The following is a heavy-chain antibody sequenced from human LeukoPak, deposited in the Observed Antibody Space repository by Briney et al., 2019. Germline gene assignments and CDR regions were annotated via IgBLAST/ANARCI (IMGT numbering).Heavy chain of an antibody. CDR2: IYTSGST. D-gene: IGHD3-22*01. J-gene: IGHJ3*02. CDR3: ASDHSGYYDSSGPLRVAFDI. CDR1: GGSISSYY. Sequence: SETLSLTCTVSGGSISSYYWSWIRQPAGKGLEWIGRIYTSGSTNYNPSLKSRVTMSVDTSKTQFSLKLSSVTAADTAVYYCASDHSGYYDSSGPLRVAFDIWGQGTMVTVSS. V-gene: IGHV4-4*07.